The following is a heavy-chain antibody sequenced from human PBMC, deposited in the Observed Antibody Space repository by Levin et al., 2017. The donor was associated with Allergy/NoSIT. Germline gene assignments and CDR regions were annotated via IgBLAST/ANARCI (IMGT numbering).Heavy chain of an antibody. Sequence: GESLKISCKASGYTFTGYFMHWVRQAPGQGLEWMGWINPNSGGTNYAQKFQGRVTMTRDTSISTAYMELSRLRSDDTAVYYCARELLDDFWSGYFLSEYYYYGMDVWGQGTTVTVSS. J-gene: IGHJ6*02. D-gene: IGHD3-3*01. V-gene: IGHV1-2*02. CDR2: INPNSGGT. CDR3: ARELLDDFWSGYFLSEYYYYGMDV. CDR1: GYTFTGYF.